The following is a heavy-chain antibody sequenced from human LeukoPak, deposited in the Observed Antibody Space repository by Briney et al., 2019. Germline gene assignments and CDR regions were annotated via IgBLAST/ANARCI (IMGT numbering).Heavy chain of an antibody. CDR3: AREPDSGSYYRYNWFDP. D-gene: IGHD1-26*01. CDR2: IYTSGST. V-gene: IGHV4-4*07. CDR1: GGSISSYY. Sequence: SETLSLTCTVSGGSISSYYWSWIRQPTGKGLEWIGRIYTSGSTNYNPSLKSRVTMSVDTSKNQFSLKLSSVTAADTAVYYCAREPDSGSYYRYNWFDPWGQGTLVTVSS. J-gene: IGHJ5*02.